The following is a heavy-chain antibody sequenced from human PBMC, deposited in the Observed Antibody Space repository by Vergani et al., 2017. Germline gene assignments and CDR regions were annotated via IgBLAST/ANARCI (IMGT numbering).Heavy chain of an antibody. CDR3: VSRISSTSGFDH. CDR1: GFTFSTYG. D-gene: IGHD2-2*01. V-gene: IGHV3-23*01. CDR2: VSNDGVNT. J-gene: IGHJ4*02. Sequence: EVQLLESGGGLVPPGGSLRLSCAAFGFTFSTYGMGWVRQSAGKGLECVSTVSNDGVNTYYADSVEGRFTISRDNSKNTLYLQMNSLRAEDTAVYYCVSRISSTSGFDHWGQGTLVTVSS.